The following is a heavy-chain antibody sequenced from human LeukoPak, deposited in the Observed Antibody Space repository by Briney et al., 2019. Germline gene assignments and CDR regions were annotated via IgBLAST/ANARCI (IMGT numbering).Heavy chain of an antibody. Sequence: GASVKVSCKASGYTFSNYGISWVRQAPGQGLEWMGGIIPIFGTANYAQKFQGRVTITADKSTSTAYMELSSLRSEDTAVYYCARDGNERDDYYYMDVWGKGTTVTVSS. J-gene: IGHJ6*03. CDR1: GYTFSNYG. V-gene: IGHV1-69*06. CDR2: IIPIFGTA. D-gene: IGHD1-1*01. CDR3: ARDGNERDDYYYMDV.